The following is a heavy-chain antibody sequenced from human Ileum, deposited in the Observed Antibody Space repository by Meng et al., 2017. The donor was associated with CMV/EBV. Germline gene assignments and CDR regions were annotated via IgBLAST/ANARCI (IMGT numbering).Heavy chain of an antibody. CDR3: ARSRQYQHFSWFDP. D-gene: IGHD2-2*01. CDR2: IIPIFGTA. V-gene: IGHV1-69*05. CDR1: GGTFSSYA. J-gene: IGHJ5*02. Sequence: SVKVSCKASGGTFSSYAISWVRQAPGQGLEWMGGIIPIFGTANYAQKFQGRVTITTDESTSTAYMELSSLRSEDTAVYYCARSRQYQHFSWFDPWGQGTLVTVSS.